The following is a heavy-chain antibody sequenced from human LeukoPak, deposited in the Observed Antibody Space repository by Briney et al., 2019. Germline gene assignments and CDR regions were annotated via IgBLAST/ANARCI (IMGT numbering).Heavy chain of an antibody. CDR3: ARDGYYYDSSGYYYVS. V-gene: IGHV4-34*01. CDR2: INHSGST. CDR1: GGSFNGYY. Sequence: SETLSLTCAVYGGSFNGYYWSWIRQPPGKGLEWIGEINHSGSTNYNPPLKSRVTLSVDTSKNQFSLKLSSVTAADTAVYYCARDGYYYDSSGYYYVSWGQGTLVTVSS. J-gene: IGHJ4*02. D-gene: IGHD3-22*01.